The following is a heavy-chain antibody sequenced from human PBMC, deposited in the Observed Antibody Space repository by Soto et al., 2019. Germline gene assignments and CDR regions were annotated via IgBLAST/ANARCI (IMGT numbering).Heavy chain of an antibody. CDR2: ISGSGGST. CDR1: GFTFSSYA. J-gene: IGHJ4*02. D-gene: IGHD2-2*02. Sequence: EVQLLESGGGLVQPGGSLRLSCAASGFTFSSYAMSWVRQAPGKGLEWVSAISGSGGSTYYADSVKGRFTISRDNSKNPLYLQMNSLRAEDTAVYYCAKDLTPYCSSTSCYTGEFDYWGQGTLVTVSS. V-gene: IGHV3-23*01. CDR3: AKDLTPYCSSTSCYTGEFDY.